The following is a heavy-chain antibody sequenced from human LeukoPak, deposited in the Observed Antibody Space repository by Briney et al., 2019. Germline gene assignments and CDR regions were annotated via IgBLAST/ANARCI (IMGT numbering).Heavy chain of an antibody. CDR3: AAITMVRGVIIPQFDY. Sequence: GGSLRLSCAASGFTFSSYGMHWVRQAPGKGLEWVAVISYDGSNKYYADSVKGRFAISRDNSKNTLYLQMNSLRAEDTAVYYCAAITMVRGVIIPQFDYWGQGTLVTVSS. D-gene: IGHD3-10*01. CDR2: ISYDGSNK. CDR1: GFTFSSYG. J-gene: IGHJ4*02. V-gene: IGHV3-30*03.